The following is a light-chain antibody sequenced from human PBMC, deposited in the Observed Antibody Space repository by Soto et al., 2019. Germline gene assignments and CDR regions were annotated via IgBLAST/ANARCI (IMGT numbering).Light chain of an antibody. Sequence: QSALTQPPSASGSPGQSVTISCAGTSSDVGGYNYVSWYQQYPGKVPKLMIYEVSERPSGVSHRFSGSKSGNTASLTISGLQADDEADYYCLSYAGSYNFVFGSGTKVTVL. J-gene: IGLJ1*01. CDR3: LSYAGSYNFV. V-gene: IGLV2-8*01. CDR2: EVS. CDR1: SSDVGGYNY.